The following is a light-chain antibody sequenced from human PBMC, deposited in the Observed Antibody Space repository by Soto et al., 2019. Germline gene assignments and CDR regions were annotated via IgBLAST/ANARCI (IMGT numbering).Light chain of an antibody. V-gene: IGKV3D-15*01. J-gene: IGKJ4*01. CDR3: QQYDRWPLT. CDR2: GAS. Sequence: EIVMTQSPGTLSVSTEEGATLSCRASQSVDRNLAWYQQKPGQAPRLLIYGASTRPTGIPDRFSGSGSGTEFSHTLSSLQSEDFAVYYCQQYDRWPLTFGGGTKVEIK. CDR1: QSVDRN.